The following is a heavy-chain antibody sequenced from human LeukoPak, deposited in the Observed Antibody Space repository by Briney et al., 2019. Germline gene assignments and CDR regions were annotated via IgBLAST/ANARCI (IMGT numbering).Heavy chain of an antibody. CDR2: TSFDGTTK. CDR1: GFTFSTYA. J-gene: IGHJ6*03. D-gene: IGHD2-2*01. V-gene: IGHV3-30*04. Sequence: GGSLRLSCAASGFTFSTYAMHWVRQAPGNGLEWVAVTSFDGTTKYYADSVKGRFTVSRDNSKNTLILQMNSLRAEDTAEYYCARGSSTNCYGGNCFYYYMAVWGKGTTVTVSS. CDR3: ARGSSTNCYGGNCFYYYMAV.